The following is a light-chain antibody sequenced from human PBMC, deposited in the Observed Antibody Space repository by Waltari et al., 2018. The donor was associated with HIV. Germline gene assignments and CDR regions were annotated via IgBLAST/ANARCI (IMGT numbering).Light chain of an antibody. CDR2: EVS. V-gene: IGLV2-14*01. Sequence: QSALTQPASVSGSPGQSITISCTGTSSDVGGYNYVSWYQHPPGKAPKLMIFEVSNLPSGVANRFAGSKSVNTASLTISGLQAEDEADYYCSSYTTRSTPDPNWVFGGGTKLTVL. CDR3: SSYTTRSTPDPNWV. J-gene: IGLJ3*02. CDR1: SSDVGGYNY.